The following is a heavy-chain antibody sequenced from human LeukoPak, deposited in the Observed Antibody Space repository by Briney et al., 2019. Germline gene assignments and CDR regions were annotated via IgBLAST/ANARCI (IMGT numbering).Heavy chain of an antibody. D-gene: IGHD1-26*01. CDR2: ISGSGST. Sequence: PGGSLRLSCAASGLTFSRYAMSWVRQAPGKGLEWVSSISGSGSTYYGDSVKGRFSISRDNSKNTLYLQMHSLRAEDTAIYYCAKDVGITPYYFDYWGQGTLVTVSS. J-gene: IGHJ4*02. CDR3: AKDVGITPYYFDY. V-gene: IGHV3-23*01. CDR1: GLTFSRYA.